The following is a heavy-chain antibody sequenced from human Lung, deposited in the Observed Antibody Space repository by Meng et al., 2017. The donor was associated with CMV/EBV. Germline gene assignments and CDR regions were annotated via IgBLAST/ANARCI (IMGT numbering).Heavy chain of an antibody. D-gene: IGHD2/OR15-2a*01. CDR2: IIPILGIA. CDR3: ARGRGNQPPFDF. V-gene: IGHV1-69*10. J-gene: IGHJ4*02. Sequence: QVQLGVSGAEGKEPWSSGKVSCKASGGTFSSYAISWVRQDPGQGLEWMGGIIPILGIANYAQKFQGRVTITADKSTSTAYMELSSLTFEDTAVYFCARGRGNQPPFDFWGQGTLVTVSS. CDR1: GGTFSSYA.